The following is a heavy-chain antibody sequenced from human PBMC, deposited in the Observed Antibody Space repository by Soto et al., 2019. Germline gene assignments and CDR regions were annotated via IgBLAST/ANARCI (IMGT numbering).Heavy chain of an antibody. J-gene: IGHJ6*02. D-gene: IGHD2-2*01. CDR3: ARDLGLYCSSSSCYYGIDV. V-gene: IGHV1-69*06. Sequence: SVKVSCKASGGTFSSYAISWVRQAPGQGLEWMGGIIPIFGTANYAQKFQGRVTITADKSTSTAYMELSSLRSEDTAVYYCARDLGLYCSSSSCYYGIDVWGQGTTVTVSS. CDR1: GGTFSSYA. CDR2: IIPIFGTA.